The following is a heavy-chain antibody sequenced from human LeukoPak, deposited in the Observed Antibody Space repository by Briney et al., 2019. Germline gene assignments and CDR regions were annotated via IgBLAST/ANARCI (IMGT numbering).Heavy chain of an antibody. D-gene: IGHD2-15*01. CDR1: GGTFSSYA. V-gene: IGHV1-8*02. J-gene: IGHJ6*03. Sequence: ASVKVSCKASGGTFSSYAISWVRQAPGQGLEWMGWMNPNSGNTGYAQKFQGRVTMIRNTSISTAYMELSSLRSEDTAVYYCARGAVSSSCSGGSCYTMDVWGKGTTVTISS. CDR3: ARGAVSSSCSGGSCYTMDV. CDR2: MNPNSGNT.